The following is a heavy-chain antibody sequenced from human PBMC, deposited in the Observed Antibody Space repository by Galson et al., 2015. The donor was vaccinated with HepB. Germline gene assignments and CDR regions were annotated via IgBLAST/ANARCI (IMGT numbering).Heavy chain of an antibody. CDR1: GYTFTTYA. CDR3: ARVEKRYSDRSGHYSFIGMDV. D-gene: IGHD3-22*01. J-gene: IGHJ6*02. V-gene: IGHV1-3*01. Sequence: SVKVSCKASGYTFTTYAMHWVRQAPGQRLEWVGWINGGNGNTRYSQKFQGRVTITRDTSASTAYMELSSLRSEDTAVYYCARVEKRYSDRSGHYSFIGMDVWGQGTTVTVSS. CDR2: INGGNGNT.